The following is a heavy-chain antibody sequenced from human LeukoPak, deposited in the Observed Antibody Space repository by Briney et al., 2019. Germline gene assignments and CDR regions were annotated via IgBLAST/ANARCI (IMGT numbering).Heavy chain of an antibody. Sequence: GGSLRLSCAASGFNFNKYDMTWARQAPGKGLEWVSTITDRSDKTYYTDSVKGRFVTSRDNSKDTLYLQMNSLRAEDTALYYCAKGGWLDDLGQGALVTVSS. V-gene: IGHV3-23*01. CDR3: AKGGWLDD. CDR2: ITDRSDKT. D-gene: IGHD6-19*01. J-gene: IGHJ4*02. CDR1: GFNFNKYD.